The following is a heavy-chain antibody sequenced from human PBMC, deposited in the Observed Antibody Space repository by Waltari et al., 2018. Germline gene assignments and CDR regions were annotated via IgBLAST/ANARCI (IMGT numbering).Heavy chain of an antibody. D-gene: IGHD5-18*01. J-gene: IGHJ4*02. V-gene: IGHV4-39*01. CDR3: ARVDTAMVVDY. CDR1: GGSISSSSYY. Sequence: QLQLQESGPGLVKPSETLSLTCTVSGGSISSSSYYWGWIRQPPGKGLEWIGSIYYSGRTYYNPSLKSRVTISVDTSKNQFSLKLSSVTAADTAVYYCARVDTAMVVDYWGQGTLVTVSS. CDR2: IYYSGRT.